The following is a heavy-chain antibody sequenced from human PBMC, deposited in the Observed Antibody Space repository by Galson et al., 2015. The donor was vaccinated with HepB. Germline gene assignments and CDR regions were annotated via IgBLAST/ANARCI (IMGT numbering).Heavy chain of an antibody. D-gene: IGHD6-13*01. CDR1: GFTFSSYG. CDR2: ISYDGSNK. CDR3: AKSQQLTRSYYYYGMDV. V-gene: IGHV3-30*18. Sequence: SLRLSCAASGFTFSSYGMHWVRQAPGKGLEWVAVISYDGSNKYYADSVKGRFTISRDNSKNTLYLQMNSPRAEDTAVYYCAKSQQLTRSYYYYGMDVWGQGTTVTVSS. J-gene: IGHJ6*02.